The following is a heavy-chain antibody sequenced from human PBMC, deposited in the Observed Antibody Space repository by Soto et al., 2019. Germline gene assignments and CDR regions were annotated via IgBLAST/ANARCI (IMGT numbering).Heavy chain of an antibody. Sequence: SETLSLTCAVYGGSFSGYYWSWIRQPPGKGLEWIGYIYYSGSTNYNPSLKSRVTISVDTSKNQFSLKLSSVTAADTAVYYCATGHSSSWYYFDYWGQGALVTGSS. CDR3: ATGHSSSWYYFDY. J-gene: IGHJ4*02. V-gene: IGHV4-59*01. D-gene: IGHD6-13*01. CDR2: IYYSGST. CDR1: GGSFSGYY.